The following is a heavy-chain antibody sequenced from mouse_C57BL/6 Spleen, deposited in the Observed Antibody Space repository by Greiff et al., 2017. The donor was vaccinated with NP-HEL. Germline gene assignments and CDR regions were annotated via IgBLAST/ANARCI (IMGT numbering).Heavy chain of an antibody. Sequence: EVQVVESGPELVKPGASVKISCKASGYSFTDYNMNWVKQSNGKSLEWIGVINPNYGTTSYNQKFKGKATLTVDQSSSTAYMQLNSLTSEDSAVYYCARSRYGSSPFGYWGQGTTLTVSS. J-gene: IGHJ2*01. V-gene: IGHV1-39*01. CDR2: INPNYGTT. CDR3: ARSRYGSSPFGY. CDR1: GYSFTDYN. D-gene: IGHD1-1*01.